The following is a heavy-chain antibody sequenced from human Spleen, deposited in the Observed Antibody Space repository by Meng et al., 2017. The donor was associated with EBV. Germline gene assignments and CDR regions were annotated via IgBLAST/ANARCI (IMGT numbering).Heavy chain of an antibody. CDR3: ARGKTWIAAAGTFDY. D-gene: IGHD6-13*01. V-gene: IGHV4-4*02. CDR1: GGVISSSNW. CDR2: IYNSGST. J-gene: IGHJ4*02. Sequence: QVQRQGPGPGLVQPWGTPSLTRAVSGGVISSSNWWSWVRQPPGKGLEWIGEIYNSGSTNYNPSLKSRVTISIDKSKKQFSLKLNSVTAADTALYYCARGKTWIAAAGTFDYWGQGTLVTVSS.